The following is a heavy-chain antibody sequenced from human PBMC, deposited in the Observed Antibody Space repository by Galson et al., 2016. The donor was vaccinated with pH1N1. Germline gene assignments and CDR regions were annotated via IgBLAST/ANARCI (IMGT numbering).Heavy chain of an antibody. CDR2: IYYSGST. CDR3: AMVPRGEFLYYMDV. D-gene: IGHD3-16*01. J-gene: IGHJ6*03. V-gene: IGHV4-31*03. Sequence: TLSPTCTVSGGSISSGGYYWSWIRQHPGKGLEWIGYIYYSGSTYYNPSLKSRVTISVDTSKNQFSLKLSSVTAADTAVYYCAMVPRGEFLYYMDVWGKGTTVTVSS. CDR1: GGSISSGGYY.